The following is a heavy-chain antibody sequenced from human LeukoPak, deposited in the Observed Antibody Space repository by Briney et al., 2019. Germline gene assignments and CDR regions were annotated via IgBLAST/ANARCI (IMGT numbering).Heavy chain of an antibody. CDR2: ISSSSSYI. CDR3: AREGPHRSDAFDI. D-gene: IGHD1-14*01. J-gene: IGHJ3*02. V-gene: IGHV3-21*01. CDR1: GFTFSSYS. Sequence: GSLRLSCAASGFTFSSYSMNWVRQAPGKGLEWVSSISSSSSYIYYADSVKGRFTISRDNAKNSLYLQMNSLRAEDTAVYYCAREGPHRSDAFDIWGQGTMVTVSS.